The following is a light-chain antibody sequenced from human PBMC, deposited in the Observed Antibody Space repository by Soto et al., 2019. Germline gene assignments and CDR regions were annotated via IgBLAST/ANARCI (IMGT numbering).Light chain of an antibody. CDR2: RAS. J-gene: IGKJ1*01. CDR3: QQYDYWWT. Sequence: EVVMTQSPGAVSVSPGERATLSCRASQSVTSNVAWYQQKPGQAPRLLIYRASARATGVPARFSGSGSGTELTLTISSLQSEDFGIYYCQQYDYWWTFGQGTKVDI. CDR1: QSVTSN. V-gene: IGKV3-15*01.